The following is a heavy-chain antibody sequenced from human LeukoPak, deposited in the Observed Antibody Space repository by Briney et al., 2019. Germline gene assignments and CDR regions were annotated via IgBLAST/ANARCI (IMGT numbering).Heavy chain of an antibody. Sequence: SETLSLTCAVYGGSFSGYYWSWIRQPPGKGLEWIGEINHSGSTNYNPSLKSRVTISVDTSKNQFSLKLSSVTAADTAVYYCARGRLGVALPFAGFDYWGQGTLVTVSS. CDR1: GGSFSGYY. D-gene: IGHD2-15*01. CDR2: INHSGST. CDR3: ARGRLGVALPFAGFDY. J-gene: IGHJ4*02. V-gene: IGHV4-34*01.